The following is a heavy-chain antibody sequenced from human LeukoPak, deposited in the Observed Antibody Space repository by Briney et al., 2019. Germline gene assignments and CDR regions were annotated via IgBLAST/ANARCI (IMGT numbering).Heavy chain of an antibody. CDR1: GGSISSSNW. CDR3: ARVVVPAAIHGGFDP. D-gene: IGHD2-2*02. CDR2: IYHSGST. J-gene: IGHJ5*02. V-gene: IGHV4-4*02. Sequence: SETLSLTCAVSGGSISSSNWWSWVRQPPGKGLEWIGEIYHSGSTNYNPSLKSRVTISVDKSKNQFSLKLSSVTAADTAVYYCARVVVPAAIHGGFDPWGQGTLVTVSS.